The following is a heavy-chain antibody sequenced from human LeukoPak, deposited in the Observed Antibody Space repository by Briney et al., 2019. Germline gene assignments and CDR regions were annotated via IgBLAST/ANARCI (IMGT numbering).Heavy chain of an antibody. D-gene: IGHD1-26*01. CDR1: GFTFSNYA. J-gene: IGHJ4*02. CDR3: AKGSAKWELYDY. Sequence: GGSLRLSCAVSGFTFSNYAMSWVSQAPGKGLEWVSAIDGSSSYTFYTDSVKGRFTISRDNSKNTLYLQTNSLRAEDTAVYYCAKGSAKWELYDYWGQGTLVTVSS. CDR2: IDGSSSYT. V-gene: IGHV3-23*05.